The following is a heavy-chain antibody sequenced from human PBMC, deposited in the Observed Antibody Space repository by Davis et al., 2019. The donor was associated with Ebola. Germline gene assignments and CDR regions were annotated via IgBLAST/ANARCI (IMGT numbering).Heavy chain of an antibody. CDR1: GASISSYL. V-gene: IGHV4-59*01. J-gene: IGHJ4*02. Sequence: SETLSLTCTVSGASISSYLWGWIRQPPGKRLEWIGYVYDSGSTNYNPSLKSRVTISVDTSKNQFSLKLSSVTAADTAVYYCARVNGDYSILDYWGQGTLVTVSS. CDR3: ARVNGDYSILDY. D-gene: IGHD4-17*01. CDR2: VYDSGST.